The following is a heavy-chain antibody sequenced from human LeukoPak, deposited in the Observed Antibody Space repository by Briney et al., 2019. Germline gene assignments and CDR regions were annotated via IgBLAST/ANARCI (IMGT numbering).Heavy chain of an antibody. CDR1: GFTFSSNS. J-gene: IGHJ4*02. CDR2: ISSSSTTI. Sequence: AGGSLRLSCAASGFTFSSNSMNWVRQAPGKGLEWVSYISSSSTTIHYADSVKGRFTVSRDNGKSSLYLQMNSLRAEDTAVYYCARLLRGSLDYWGQGSQVTVSS. D-gene: IGHD5/OR15-5a*01. V-gene: IGHV3-48*01. CDR3: ARLLRGSLDY.